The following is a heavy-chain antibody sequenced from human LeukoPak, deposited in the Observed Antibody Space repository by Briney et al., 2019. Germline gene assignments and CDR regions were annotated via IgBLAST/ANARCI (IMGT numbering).Heavy chain of an antibody. CDR3: ASPGYFYGSGSVDDAFDI. CDR2: IYYSGST. Sequence: SETLSLTCTVSGGSMSSYYWSWIRQPPGKGLEWIGYIYYSGSTNYNPSLKSRVTISVDTSKNRFSLGLSSVTAADTAVYYCASPGYFYGSGSVDDAFDIWGQGTMVTVSS. V-gene: IGHV4-59*01. J-gene: IGHJ3*02. CDR1: GGSMSSYY. D-gene: IGHD3-10*01.